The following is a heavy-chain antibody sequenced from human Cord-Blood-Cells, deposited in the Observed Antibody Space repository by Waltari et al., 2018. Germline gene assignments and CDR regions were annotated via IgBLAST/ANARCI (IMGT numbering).Heavy chain of an antibody. CDR2: INPNSGGT. Sequence: QVQLVQSGAEVKKPGSSVTVSCKASGYTFTGNYMHWVRQAAGQGLEWMEWINPNSGGTNYAQKFQGWVTMTRDTSISTAYMELSRLRSDDTAVYYCARGNATPKPLLNWYFDLWGRGTLVTVSS. J-gene: IGHJ2*01. V-gene: IGHV1-2*04. CDR3: ARGNATPKPLLNWYFDL. D-gene: IGHD3-16*01. CDR1: GYTFTGNY.